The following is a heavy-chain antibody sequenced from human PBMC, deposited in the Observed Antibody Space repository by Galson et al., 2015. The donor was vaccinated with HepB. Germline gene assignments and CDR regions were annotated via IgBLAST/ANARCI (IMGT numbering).Heavy chain of an antibody. CDR1: GFTFSSYG. Sequence: SLRLSCAASGFTFSSYGMHWVRQAPGKGLEWVAVISYDGSNKYYADSVKGRFTISRDNSKNTLCLQMNSLRAEDTAVYYCARSRKVPAATSDYYYYMDVWGKGTTVTVSS. CDR2: ISYDGSNK. CDR3: ARSRKVPAATSDYYYYMDV. D-gene: IGHD2-2*01. J-gene: IGHJ6*03. V-gene: IGHV3-30*03.